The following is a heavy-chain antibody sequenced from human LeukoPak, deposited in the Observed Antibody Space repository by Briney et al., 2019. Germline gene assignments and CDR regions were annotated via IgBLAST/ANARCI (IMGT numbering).Heavy chain of an antibody. Sequence: GGSLRLSCAASGFTFSDYYMSWIRQAPGKGLEWVSYISSSGSTIYYADSVKGRFTISRDNAKNSLYLQMNSLRAEDTAVYYCARDRMDYYDSSGYYDVWYFDLWGRGTLVTVSS. D-gene: IGHD3-22*01. CDR2: ISSSGSTI. CDR3: ARDRMDYYDSSGYYDVWYFDL. V-gene: IGHV3-11*01. J-gene: IGHJ2*01. CDR1: GFTFSDYY.